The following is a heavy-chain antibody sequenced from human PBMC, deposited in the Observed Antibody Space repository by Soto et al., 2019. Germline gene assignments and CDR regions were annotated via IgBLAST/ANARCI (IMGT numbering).Heavy chain of an antibody. D-gene: IGHD2-2*01. Sequence: SETLSLTCTVSGGSISSYYWSWIRQPPGKGLEWIGYIYYSGSTYYNPSLKSRVTISVDTSKNQFSLKLSSVTAADTAVYYCARDCSSTSCQYGYYYYGMDVWGQGTTVTVYS. J-gene: IGHJ6*02. CDR1: GGSISSYY. CDR3: ARDCSSTSCQYGYYYYGMDV. CDR2: IYYSGST. V-gene: IGHV4-59*12.